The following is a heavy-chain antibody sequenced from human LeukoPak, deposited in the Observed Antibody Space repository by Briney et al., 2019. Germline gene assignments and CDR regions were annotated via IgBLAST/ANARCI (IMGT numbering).Heavy chain of an antibody. CDR1: GGSFSGYY. Sequence: SGTLSLTCAVSGGSFSGYYWTWIRQPPGKGLEWIGEINHSGSTNYNPSLKSRVTISVDTSKNHFSLKLNSLTAADTAVYYCARGLGIAAAGPSLDYWGQGTLVTVSS. J-gene: IGHJ4*02. CDR3: ARGLGIAAAGPSLDY. CDR2: INHSGST. V-gene: IGHV4-34*01. D-gene: IGHD6-13*01.